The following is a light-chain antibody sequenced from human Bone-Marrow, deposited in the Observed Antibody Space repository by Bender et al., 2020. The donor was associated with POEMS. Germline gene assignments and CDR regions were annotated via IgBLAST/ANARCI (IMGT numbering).Light chain of an antibody. Sequence: QSALTQPPSVSESPGQSVTISCAGGDYKYVAWYQQHPGKPPKVMIYEVIQRPSGVPNRFSGSKSGNAASLTISGLQAEDEADYYCCSFAGRYTWVFGGGTELTVL. V-gene: IGLV2-11*01. CDR2: EVI. CDR3: CSFAGRYTWV. J-gene: IGLJ3*02. CDR1: GDYKY.